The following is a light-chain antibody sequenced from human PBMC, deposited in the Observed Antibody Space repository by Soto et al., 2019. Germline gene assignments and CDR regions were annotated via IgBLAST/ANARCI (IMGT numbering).Light chain of an antibody. CDR3: RQYGTSRAT. J-gene: IGKJ1*01. V-gene: IGKV3-20*01. CDR2: DAS. CDR1: QNIRSS. Sequence: EVVMTQSPASLSASPGDRVTLSCRASQNIRSSLAWYQQRPGQAPSLLIYDASTRATGIPPRFSGGGSGTDFTLTISRLEPEDFAVYYCRQYGTSRATFGQGTKVDIK.